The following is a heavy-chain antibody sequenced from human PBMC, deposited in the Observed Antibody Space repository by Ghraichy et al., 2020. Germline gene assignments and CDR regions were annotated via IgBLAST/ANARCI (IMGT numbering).Heavy chain of an antibody. V-gene: IGHV4-61*02. CDR1: GGSISSGSYY. Sequence: SETLSLTCTVSGGSISSGSYYWSWIRQPAGKGLEWIGRIYTSGSTNYNPSLKSRVTISVDTSKNQFSLKLSSVTAADTAVYYCARDSPVGAFDYWGQGTLVTVSS. CDR3: ARDSPVGAFDY. J-gene: IGHJ4*02. CDR2: IYTSGST. D-gene: IGHD1-26*01.